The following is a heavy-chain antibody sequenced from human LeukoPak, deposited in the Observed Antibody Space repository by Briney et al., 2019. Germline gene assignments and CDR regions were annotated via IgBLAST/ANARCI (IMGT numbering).Heavy chain of an antibody. CDR2: INHSGST. J-gene: IGHJ6*03. CDR1: GGSFSSYY. CDR3: ARRITIFGVSFRAGYWCYMDV. Sequence: PSETLSLTCAVYGGSFSSYYWSWIRQPPGKGLEWIGEINHSGSTNYNPSLKSRVTISVDTSKNQFSLKLSSVTGADTAVFYCARRITIFGVSFRAGYWCYMDVWGKGTTVSVSS. V-gene: IGHV4-34*01. D-gene: IGHD3-3*01.